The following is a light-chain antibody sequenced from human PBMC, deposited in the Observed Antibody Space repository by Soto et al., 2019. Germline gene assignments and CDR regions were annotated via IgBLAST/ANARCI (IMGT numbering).Light chain of an antibody. CDR3: PQYCSTSCT. CDR2: LAS. CDR1: QSDFSSN. V-gene: IGKV3-20*01. Sequence: EIVLTQTPGTLSLSPGERATLSCRASQSDFSSNLAWYQQKLGQAPRLLIYLASSRAAGIPDRFSGSGSGTSFTGTTGRLELDDFAVDYGPQYCSTSCTCGRAPMVEVK. J-gene: IGKJ4*02.